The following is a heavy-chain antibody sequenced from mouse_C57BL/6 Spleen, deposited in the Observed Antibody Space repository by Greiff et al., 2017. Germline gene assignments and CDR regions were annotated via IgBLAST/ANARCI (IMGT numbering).Heavy chain of an antibody. CDR2: ISSGSSTI. CDR3: ARGAGSSNYFDY. D-gene: IGHD1-1*01. CDR1: GFTFSDYG. V-gene: IGHV5-17*01. Sequence: DVQLVESGGGLVKPGGSLKLSCAASGFTFSDYGMHWVRQAPEKGLEWVAYISSGSSTIYYADTVKGRFTISRDNAKNTLFLQMTSLRSEDTAMYYCARGAGSSNYFDYWGQGTTLTVSS. J-gene: IGHJ2*01.